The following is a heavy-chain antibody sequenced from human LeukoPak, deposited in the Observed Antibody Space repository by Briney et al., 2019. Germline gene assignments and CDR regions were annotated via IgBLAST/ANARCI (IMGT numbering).Heavy chain of an antibody. CDR3: AKYASGTMRDY. CDR2: INHSGST. D-gene: IGHD3-10*01. CDR1: GGSFSGYY. V-gene: IGHV4-34*01. J-gene: IGHJ4*02. Sequence: SETLSLTCAVYGGSFSGYYWSWIRQPPGKGLEWIGEINHSGSTNYNPSLKSRVIMSLDTSKNQFSLILSSVTAADTAMYYCAKYASGTMRDYWGQGTLVTVSP.